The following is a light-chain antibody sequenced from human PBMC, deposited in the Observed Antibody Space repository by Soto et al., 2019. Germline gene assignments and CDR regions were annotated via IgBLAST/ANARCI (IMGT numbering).Light chain of an antibody. J-gene: IGLJ2*01. CDR3: QSYDSSLSGAVV. CDR2: EVS. V-gene: IGLV2-14*01. CDR1: SGDVGGYYY. Sequence: QSALTQPASVSGSPGQSITISCTGTSGDVGGYYYVSWYQQLPGKAPKLMISEVSNRPSGVSNRFTGSKSGNTASLTISGLQAEDEADYYCQSYDSSLSGAVVFGGGTKLTVL.